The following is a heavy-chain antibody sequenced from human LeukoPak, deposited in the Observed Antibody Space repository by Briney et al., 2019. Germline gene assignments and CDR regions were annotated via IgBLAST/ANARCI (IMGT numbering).Heavy chain of an antibody. V-gene: IGHV3-74*01. D-gene: IGHD3-10*01. CDR3: VLLSLTPG. CDR1: GFTFSTYW. CDR2: ISSDGANA. J-gene: IGHJ4*02. Sequence: GGSLRLSCAASGFTFSTYWMHWPPHFPGKGLVWVSRISSDGANANYADPVKGRFTISRDNAKNTLYLQMNSLRAEDTAVYYCVLLSLTPGWGQGTLVTVSS.